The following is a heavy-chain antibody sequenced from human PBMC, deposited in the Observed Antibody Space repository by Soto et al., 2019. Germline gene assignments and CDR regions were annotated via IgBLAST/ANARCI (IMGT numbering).Heavy chain of an antibody. J-gene: IGHJ2*01. Sequence: QVQLVQSGAEVRKPGASVKVSCEASGYTFTSYDIYWVRQATGQGLEWMGWMNPNTGNSGYAQKFQGRVTMTSDTSISTAHMGLSSLRSEDTAVYYCARVGNLAVAGTGYFDLWGRGTLVTVSS. CDR3: ARVGNLAVAGTGYFDL. CDR2: MNPNTGNS. V-gene: IGHV1-8*01. CDR1: GYTFTSYD. D-gene: IGHD6-19*01.